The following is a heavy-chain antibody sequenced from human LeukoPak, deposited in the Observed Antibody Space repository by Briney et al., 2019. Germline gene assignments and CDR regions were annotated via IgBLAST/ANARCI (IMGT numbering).Heavy chain of an antibody. V-gene: IGHV1-46*01. CDR1: GYTFTSYY. CDR3: ARDPPDYYDSSGYYRGWFDY. Sequence: GASVKVSCKASGYTFTSYYMHWVRQAPGQGLEWMGIINPSGGSTSYAQKFQGRVTMTRDTSTSTVYMELSSLRSEDTAVYYCARDPPDYYDSSGYYRGWFDYWGQGTLVTVSS. D-gene: IGHD3-22*01. CDR2: INPSGGST. J-gene: IGHJ4*02.